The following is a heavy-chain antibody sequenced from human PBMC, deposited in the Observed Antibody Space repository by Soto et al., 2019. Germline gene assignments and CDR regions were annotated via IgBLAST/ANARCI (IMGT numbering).Heavy chain of an antibody. CDR3: ATMGTPATGLYYFDN. CDR2: MSYSGIT. D-gene: IGHD1-7*01. CDR1: GVSISSGSYY. V-gene: IGHV4-30-4*01. J-gene: IGHJ4*02. Sequence: QVQLQESGPGLVKPSQTLSLTCTVSGVSISSGSYYWSWIRQPPGKGLEWIGFMSYSGITSYNASLTSRITMSVDTSQGQFSLSLSFVTAADTAVYYCATMGTPATGLYYFDNWGQGTLVTVSS.